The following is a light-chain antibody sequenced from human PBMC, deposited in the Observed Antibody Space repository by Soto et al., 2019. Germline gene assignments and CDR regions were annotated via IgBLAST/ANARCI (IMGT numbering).Light chain of an antibody. CDR2: NND. CDR1: SSXIGANP. CDR3: EAWDDSLYGAV. Sequence: QAVVTQPPSASGXXXXRVXXXXXGXSSXIGANPINWYQQLPGTAPKLLIYNNDQRPSGVPDRFSASKSGTSASLAISGLQSEDEADYYCEAWDDSLYGAVLGGGTKLTVL. V-gene: IGLV1-44*01. J-gene: IGLJ2*01.